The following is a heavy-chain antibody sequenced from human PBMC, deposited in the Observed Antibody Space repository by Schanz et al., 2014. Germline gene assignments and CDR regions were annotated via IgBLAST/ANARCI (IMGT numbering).Heavy chain of an antibody. V-gene: IGHV3-66*01. Sequence: VQVVQSGGGLVKPGGSLRLSCAASGFVFGDYYMTWVRQAPGKGLEWVSFVHPGGSTYYPDSVKGRFTISRDSSKNTLYLQMNSLRAEDTAVYHCVSSGSYSSYAFWGQGTLVTVSS. CDR3: VSSGSYSSYAF. D-gene: IGHD3-10*01. CDR1: GFVFGDYY. J-gene: IGHJ4*02. CDR2: VHPGGST.